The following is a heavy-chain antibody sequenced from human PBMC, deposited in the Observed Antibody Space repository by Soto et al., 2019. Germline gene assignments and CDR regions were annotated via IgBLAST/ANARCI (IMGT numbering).Heavy chain of an antibody. J-gene: IGHJ4*02. CDR1: GFTFSSYG. CDR3: AVGQGDYYDSSGYYGGFDY. CDR2: IWYDGSNK. D-gene: IGHD3-22*01. V-gene: IGHV3-33*01. Sequence: GGSLRLSCAASGFTFSSYGMHWVRQSPGKGLEWVAVIWYDGSNKYYADSVKGRFTISRDNSKNTLYLQMNSLRAEDTAVYYCAVGQGDYYDSSGYYGGFDYWGQGTLVTVSS.